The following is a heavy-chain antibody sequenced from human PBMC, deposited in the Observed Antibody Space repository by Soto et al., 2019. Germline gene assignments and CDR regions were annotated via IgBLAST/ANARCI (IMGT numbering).Heavy chain of an antibody. J-gene: IGHJ5*02. Sequence: GASLKITCRTSGYRLTSYWIAWVRQMPGKGLEWMGIIFPSDSDTRYSASFQGQVTISADRSTSTVFLQWASLKASATAVYFCASKDKSGYFNWFDPWGQGTLVTVSS. CDR2: IFPSDSDT. V-gene: IGHV5-51*01. CDR3: ASKDKSGYFNWFDP. CDR1: GYRLTSYW. D-gene: IGHD3-22*01.